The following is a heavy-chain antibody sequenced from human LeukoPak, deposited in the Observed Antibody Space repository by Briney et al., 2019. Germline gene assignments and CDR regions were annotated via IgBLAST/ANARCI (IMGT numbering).Heavy chain of an antibody. CDR3: ARRLWTQPGLVPFNY. D-gene: IGHD5-18*01. Sequence: SETLSLTCSVSGDSISSYYWNWLRQSPGKGLEWIGNIHHFGRTEYNSSLRSRVTMFLDSSKNQFSLKLTSVTPTDTAVYYCARRLWTQPGLVPFNYWGQGILVTVSP. CDR1: GDSISSYY. CDR2: IHHFGRT. V-gene: IGHV4-59*01. J-gene: IGHJ4*02.